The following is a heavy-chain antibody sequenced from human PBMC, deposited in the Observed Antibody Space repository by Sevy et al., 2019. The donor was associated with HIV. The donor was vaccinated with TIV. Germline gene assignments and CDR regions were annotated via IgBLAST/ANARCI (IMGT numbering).Heavy chain of an antibody. D-gene: IGHD6-19*01. CDR2: IWFDGSNK. J-gene: IGHJ6*02. CDR1: GFTFSTYS. CDR3: AKAVADSNYYYGLDV. Sequence: GGSLRLSCAASGFTFSTYSMHWVRQAPGKGLEWVALIWFDGSNKYYADSVKGRFTIFRDNSKNTLYLQMNSLRAEDTAVYYCAKAVADSNYYYGLDVWGQGTTVTVSS. V-gene: IGHV3-33*06.